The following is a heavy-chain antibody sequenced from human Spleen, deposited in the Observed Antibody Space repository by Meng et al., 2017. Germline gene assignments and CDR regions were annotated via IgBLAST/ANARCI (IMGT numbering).Heavy chain of an antibody. D-gene: IGHD6-19*01. CDR3: ARAVRAVAGYYFDY. J-gene: IGHJ4*02. CDR2: INHSGST. CDR1: GGSFSDYY. V-gene: IGHV4-34*01. Sequence: QVQLPEWGVGLLKPSEHLSLTCVASGGSFSDYYWSWIRQPPGKGLEWIGEINHSGSTNYNPSLKSRVTISVDTSKNQFSLKLSSVTAADTAVYYCARAVRAVAGYYFDYWGQGTLVTVSS.